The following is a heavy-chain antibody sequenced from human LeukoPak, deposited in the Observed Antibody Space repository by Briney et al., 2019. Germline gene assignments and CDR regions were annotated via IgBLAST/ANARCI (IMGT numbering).Heavy chain of an antibody. CDR3: AKRKWLRSPLYYFDY. D-gene: IGHD5-12*01. CDR1: GFTFDIYA. J-gene: IGHJ4*02. CDR2: ISASANST. Sequence: PGGSLRLSCAASGFTFDIYAMTWVRQAPGKGPDWVSGISASANSTYYADSVKGRFIISRDNSKNTLYLQMNSLRAEDTAVYYCAKRKWLRSPLYYFDYWGQGTLVTVSS. V-gene: IGHV3-23*01.